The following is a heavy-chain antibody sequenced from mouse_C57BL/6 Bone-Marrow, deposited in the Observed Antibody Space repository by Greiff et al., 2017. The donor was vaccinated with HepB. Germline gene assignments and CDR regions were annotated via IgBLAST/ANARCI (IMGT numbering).Heavy chain of an antibody. CDR3: ASRSHYYGSSYWYFDV. J-gene: IGHJ1*03. Sequence: QVQLQQPGAELVRPGSSVKLSCKASGYTFTSYWMHWVKQRPIQGLEWIGNIDPSDSETHYNQKFKDKATLTVDKSSSTAYMQLSSLTSEDSAVYYCASRSHYYGSSYWYFDVRGTGTTVTVSS. CDR1: GYTFTSYW. CDR2: IDPSDSET. V-gene: IGHV1-52*01. D-gene: IGHD1-1*01.